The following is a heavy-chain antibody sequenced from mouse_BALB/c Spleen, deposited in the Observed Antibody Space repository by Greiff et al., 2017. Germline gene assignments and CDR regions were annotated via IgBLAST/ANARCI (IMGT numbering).Heavy chain of an antibody. V-gene: IGHV3-8*02. Sequence: EVQLVESGPSLVKPSQTLSLTCSVTGDSITSGYWNWIRKFPGNKLEYMGYISYSGSTYYNPSLKSRISITRDTSKNQYYLQLNSVTTEDTATYYCARGDDGYIWFAYWGQGTLVTVSA. CDR1: GDSITSGY. D-gene: IGHD2-3*01. CDR2: ISYSGST. CDR3: ARGDDGYIWFAY. J-gene: IGHJ3*01.